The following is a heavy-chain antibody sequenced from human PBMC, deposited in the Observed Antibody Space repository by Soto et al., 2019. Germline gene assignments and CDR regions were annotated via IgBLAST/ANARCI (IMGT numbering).Heavy chain of an antibody. CDR3: ATDLRLRDRLWSY. Sequence: ASVKVSCKVSGYTLTELSMHWVRQAPGKGLEWKGGFDPEDGETIYAQKFQGRVTMTEDTSTDTAYMELSSLRSEDTAVYYCATDLRLRDRLWSYWGQGTLVTVSS. D-gene: IGHD4-17*01. V-gene: IGHV1-24*01. CDR2: FDPEDGET. CDR1: GYTLTELS. J-gene: IGHJ4*02.